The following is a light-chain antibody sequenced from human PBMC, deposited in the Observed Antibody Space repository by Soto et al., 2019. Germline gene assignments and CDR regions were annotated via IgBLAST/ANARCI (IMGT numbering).Light chain of an antibody. CDR3: SSYTSSSTLV. J-gene: IGLJ1*01. CDR1: SSDVGGYNY. V-gene: IGLV2-14*01. CDR2: DVS. Sequence: QPVLTQPASVSGSPGQSITISCTGTSSDVGGYNYVSWYQQHPGKAPKLIIYDVSNRPSGVSNRFSGSKSGNTASLIISGLQAEDEADYYCSSYTSSSTLVFATGTKVTVL.